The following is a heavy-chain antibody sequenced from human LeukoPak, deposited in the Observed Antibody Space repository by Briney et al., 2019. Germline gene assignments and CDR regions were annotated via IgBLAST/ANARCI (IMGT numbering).Heavy chain of an antibody. Sequence: GRSLRLSCAASGFTFTNYGMNWVRQAPDKGLEWVTFIQPDGSDKYYADSVKGRFTISRDNSKNTVFLQVNNVRAEDTAVYFCAREDGPTYVGRFVHWGQGTLVTVSS. J-gene: IGHJ5*02. CDR2: IQPDGSDK. CDR1: GFTFTNYG. V-gene: IGHV3-33*01. CDR3: AREDGPTYVGRFVH. D-gene: IGHD1-26*01.